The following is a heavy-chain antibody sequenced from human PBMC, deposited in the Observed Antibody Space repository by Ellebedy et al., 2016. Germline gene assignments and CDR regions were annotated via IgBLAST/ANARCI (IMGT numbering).Heavy chain of an antibody. CDR3: ARDQDQILSGSAGY. CDR2: ISVDNGNT. CDR1: GYTFTFAG. V-gene: IGHV1-18*01. Sequence: ASVKVSCKASGYTFTFAGLHWVRQAPGQGLEWMGWISVDNGNTKTGQKFQGRVTMTTESSTSTAYMELRSLRSDDTAVYYCARDQDQILSGSAGYWGQGTLVTVSS. J-gene: IGHJ4*02. D-gene: IGHD3-10*01.